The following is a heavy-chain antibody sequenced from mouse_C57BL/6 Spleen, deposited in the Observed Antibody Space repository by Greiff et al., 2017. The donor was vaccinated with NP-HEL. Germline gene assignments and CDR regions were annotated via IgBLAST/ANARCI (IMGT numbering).Heavy chain of an antibody. V-gene: IGHV1-9*01. Sequence: QVQLQQSGAELMKPGASVKLSCKATGYTFTGYWIEWVKQRPGHGLELIGEILPGSGSTNYNDKFKGKATFTADTSSNTAYMQLSSLTTEDSAIYYCAREVSSGPFGGWGQGTTLTVSS. CDR2: ILPGSGST. D-gene: IGHD3-2*02. J-gene: IGHJ2*01. CDR3: AREVSSGPFGG. CDR1: GYTFTGYW.